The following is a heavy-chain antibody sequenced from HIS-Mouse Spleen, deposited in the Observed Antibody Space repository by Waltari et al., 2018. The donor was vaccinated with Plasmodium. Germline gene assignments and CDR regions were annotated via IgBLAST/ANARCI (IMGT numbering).Heavy chain of an antibody. V-gene: IGHV3-7*01. D-gene: IGHD6-13*01. CDR1: GCTSSSDV. CDR2: IKQDGSEK. J-gene: IGHJ2*01. CDR3: ASSWYWYFDL. Sequence: EVQLVESGGGLVQPGGSMSLSCAASGCTSSSDVMSGVRQAPGKGLEWVANIKQDGSEKYYVDSVKGRFTISRDNAKNSLYLQMNSLRAEDTAVYYCASSWYWYFDLWGRGTLVTVSS.